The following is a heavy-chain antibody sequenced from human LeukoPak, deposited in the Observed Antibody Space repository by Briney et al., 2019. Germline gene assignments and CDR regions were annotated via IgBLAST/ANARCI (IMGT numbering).Heavy chain of an antibody. CDR1: GYTFTGYY. J-gene: IGHJ3*02. CDR3: ARDGVLRFSQGGAFDI. V-gene: IGHV1-18*04. D-gene: IGHD3-3*01. CDR2: ISAYNGNT. Sequence: GASVKVSCKASGYTFTGYYMHWVRQAPGQGLEWMGWISAYNGNTNYAQKLQGRVTMTTDTSTSTAYMELRSLRSDDTAVYYCARDGVLRFSQGGAFDIWGQGTMVTVSS.